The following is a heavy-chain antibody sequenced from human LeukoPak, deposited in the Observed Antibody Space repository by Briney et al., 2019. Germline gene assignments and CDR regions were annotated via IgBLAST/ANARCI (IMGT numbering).Heavy chain of an antibody. CDR1: GGSISSYY. CDR3: ARDREDYVSD. V-gene: IGHV4-59*01. CDR2: IYYSGST. D-gene: IGHD4-17*01. J-gene: IGHJ4*02. Sequence: PSETLSLTCTVSGGSISSYYWSWIRQPPGKVLEWIGYIYYSGSTNYNPSLKSRVTISVDTSKNQFSLKLSSVTAADTAVYYCARDREDYVSDWGQGTLVTVSS.